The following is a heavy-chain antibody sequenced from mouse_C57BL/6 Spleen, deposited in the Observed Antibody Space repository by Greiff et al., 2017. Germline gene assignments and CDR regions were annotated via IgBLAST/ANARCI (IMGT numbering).Heavy chain of an antibody. CDR3: ARHEGGDDYDDPYYFDY. CDR2: FYPGSGSI. V-gene: IGHV1-62-2*01. J-gene: IGHJ2*01. CDR1: GYTFTEYT. D-gene: IGHD2-4*01. Sequence: VQLQQSGAELVKPGASVKLSCKASGYTFTEYTIHWVKQRSGQGLEWIGWFYPGSGSIKYNEKFKDKATLTADKSSSTVYMELSRLTSEDSAVYFCARHEGGDDYDDPYYFDYWGQGTTLTVSS.